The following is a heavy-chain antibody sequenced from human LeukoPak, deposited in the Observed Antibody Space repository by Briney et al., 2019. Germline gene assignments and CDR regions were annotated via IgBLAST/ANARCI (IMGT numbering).Heavy chain of an antibody. Sequence: GGSLRLSCAVSGFTVASNYMSWVRQAPGKGLEWVSVINSGGATSYADSVKGRFTISRDNSKNTLYLQMNRLRGEDTAVHYCATSGYTGYDHPSWGQGTLVTVSS. CDR2: INSGGAT. CDR3: ATSGYTGYDHPS. CDR1: GFTVASNY. D-gene: IGHD5-12*01. V-gene: IGHV3-53*01. J-gene: IGHJ5*02.